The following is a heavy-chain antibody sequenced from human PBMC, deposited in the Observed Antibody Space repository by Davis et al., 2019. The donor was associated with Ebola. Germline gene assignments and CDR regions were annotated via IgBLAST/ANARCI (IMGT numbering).Heavy chain of an antibody. CDR2: INQGGSAK. CDR3: ARSGTYFYS. D-gene: IGHD1-1*01. CDR1: GFTFSNYW. Sequence: GGSLRLSCTASGFTFSNYWMSWVRQAPGKGLEWVANINQGGSAKYYVDSVDSVKGRFTVSRDNAKNSLYLQMNSLRPEDTAIYYCARSGTYFYSWGQGTLVTVSS. V-gene: IGHV3-7*03. J-gene: IGHJ4*02.